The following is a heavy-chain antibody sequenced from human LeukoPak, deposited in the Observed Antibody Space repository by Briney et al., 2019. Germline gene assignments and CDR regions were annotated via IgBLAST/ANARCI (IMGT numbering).Heavy chain of an antibody. CDR3: ARVSSGYYDVYDY. Sequence: PSETLSLTCTVSGGSISSYCWSWIRQPPGKGLEWIGYIYYSGSTNYNPSLKSRVTISVDTSKNQFSLKLSSVTAADTAVYYCARVSSGYYDVYDYWGQGTLVTVSS. CDR1: GGSISSYC. CDR2: IYYSGST. J-gene: IGHJ4*02. V-gene: IGHV4-59*01. D-gene: IGHD3-22*01.